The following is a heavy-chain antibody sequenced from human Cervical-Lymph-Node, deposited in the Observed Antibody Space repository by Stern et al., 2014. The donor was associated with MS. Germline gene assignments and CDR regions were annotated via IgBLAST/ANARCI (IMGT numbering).Heavy chain of an antibody. Sequence: EDQLVESGGGLAQPGGSLRLSCAASGHTVSSNYMTWVRQAPGKGLEWVSLIYAGSITHYADSVKGRFTISRDNSENILYLQMNSLRVEDTAVYYCTREMAARRFDPWGQGTLVIVSS. D-gene: IGHD6-6*01. V-gene: IGHV3-66*01. CDR2: IYAGSIT. CDR3: TREMAARRFDP. CDR1: GHTVSSNY. J-gene: IGHJ5*02.